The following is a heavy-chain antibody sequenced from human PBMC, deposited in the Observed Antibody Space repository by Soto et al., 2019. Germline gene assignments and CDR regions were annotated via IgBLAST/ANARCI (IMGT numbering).Heavy chain of an antibody. CDR2: ISGSGRST. V-gene: IGHV3-23*01. D-gene: IGHD2-15*01. CDR3: ARDGGNICSGGSCYFQAPDY. J-gene: IGHJ4*02. CDR1: GFTFSNYA. Sequence: EVQLLESGGGSVQPGGSLRLSCSASGFTFSNYAMSWVRQAPGKGLEWVASISGSGRSTNYADSVKGRFTIPRDNSKNTLAVQMSSLRAEDTAVYYCARDGGNICSGGSCYFQAPDYWGQGTLVTVSP.